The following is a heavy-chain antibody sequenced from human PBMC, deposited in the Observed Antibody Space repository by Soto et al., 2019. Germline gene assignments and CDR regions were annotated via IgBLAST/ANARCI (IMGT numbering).Heavy chain of an antibody. Sequence: EVQLVESGGDLVQPGGSLRLSCAASGFTFSSYSMTWVRQAPGKGLEWVSYISSSGSTIYYADSVKGRFTISRDNAKNSLYVQMNSLRDEDTAVYYCARYSFGYGFADYWGRGTLVTVSS. D-gene: IGHD5-18*01. CDR1: GFTFSSYS. CDR3: ARYSFGYGFADY. V-gene: IGHV3-48*02. CDR2: ISSSGSTI. J-gene: IGHJ4*02.